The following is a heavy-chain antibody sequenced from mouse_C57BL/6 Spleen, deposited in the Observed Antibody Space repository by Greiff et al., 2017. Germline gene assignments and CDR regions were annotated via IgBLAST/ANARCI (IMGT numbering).Heavy chain of an antibody. Sequence: QVQLQQPGAELVKPGASVKLSCKASGYTFTSYWMQWVKQRPGQGLGWIGEIDPSDSYTNYNQKFKGKATLTVDTSSSTAYMQLSSLTSEDSAVYYCARSTHYYGSSYWYFDVWGTGTTVTVSS. CDR1: GYTFTSYW. V-gene: IGHV1-50*01. CDR3: ARSTHYYGSSYWYFDV. D-gene: IGHD1-1*01. J-gene: IGHJ1*03. CDR2: IDPSDSYT.